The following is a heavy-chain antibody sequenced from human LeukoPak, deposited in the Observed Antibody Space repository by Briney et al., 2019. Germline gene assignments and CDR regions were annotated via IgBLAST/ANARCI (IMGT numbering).Heavy chain of an antibody. CDR3: ARTYGSSGLGYFDL. CDR2: IYYSGST. CDR1: GGSISSYY. J-gene: IGHJ2*01. V-gene: IGHV4-59*01. Sequence: ASETLSLTCTASGGSISSYYWSWIRQPPGKGLEWIGYIYYSGSTNYSPSLKSRLTISVDTSKNQFSLKLSSVTAADTAVYYCARTYGSSGLGYFDLWGRGTLVTVAS. D-gene: IGHD6-13*01.